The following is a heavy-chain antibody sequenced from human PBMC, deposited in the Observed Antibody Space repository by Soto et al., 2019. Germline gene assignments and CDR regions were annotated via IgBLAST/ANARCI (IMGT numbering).Heavy chain of an antibody. V-gene: IGHV3-53*01. CDR1: GFTVSSNY. CDR2: IYSGGST. D-gene: IGHD7-27*01. CDR3: GRNGRLTGSYYDY. J-gene: IGHJ4*02. Sequence: EVQLVESGGGLIQPGGSLRLSCAASGFTVSSNYMSWVRQAPGKGLEWVSVIYSGGSTYYADSVKGRFTISRDNSKNTLYLQMNSLRAEDTAVYYCGRNGRLTGSYYDYWGEGTLVTVSS.